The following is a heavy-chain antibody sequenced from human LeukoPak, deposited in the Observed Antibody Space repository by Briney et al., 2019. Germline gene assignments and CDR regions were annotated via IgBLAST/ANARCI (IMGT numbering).Heavy chain of an antibody. CDR2: IYYSGST. CDR1: GGSISSHY. D-gene: IGHD2-2*01. V-gene: IGHV4-59*11. CDR3: ARYCSSTSCYPYNWFDP. Sequence: SETLSLTCTVSGGSISSHYWSWIRQPPGKGLEWIGYIYYSGSTNYNPSLKSRVTIPVDTSKNQCSLKLSSVTAADTAVYYCARYCSSTSCYPYNWFDPWGQGTLVTISS. J-gene: IGHJ5*02.